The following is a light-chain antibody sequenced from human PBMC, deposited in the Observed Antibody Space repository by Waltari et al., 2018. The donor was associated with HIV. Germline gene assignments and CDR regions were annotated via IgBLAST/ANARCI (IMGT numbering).Light chain of an antibody. CDR3: GTWDSSLSFWV. V-gene: IGLV1-51*01. CDR1: SSNIGTNY. Sequence: QSVLTQPPSVSAAPGQKVTISCSGSSSNIGTNYVSWYQQLPGTAPKLLIYDNNKRPSGIPDRFSGSKSGTSATLGITGLQTGDEADYYCGTWDSSLSFWVFGGGTKLTVL. CDR2: DNN. J-gene: IGLJ3*02.